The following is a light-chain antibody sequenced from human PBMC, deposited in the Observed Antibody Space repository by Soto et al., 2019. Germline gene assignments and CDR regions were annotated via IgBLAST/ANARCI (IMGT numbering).Light chain of an antibody. CDR3: AAWDGSLNVVL. CDR1: RFNIGSNT. Sequence: QLVLTQPPSASGTPGQRVTISCSGSRFNIGSNTVNWYQQLPGTAPKLLIYSENQRPSGVPDRFSGSKSGTSASLAISGLQSEDEADYYCAAWDGSLNVVLFGGGTKLTVL. J-gene: IGLJ2*01. CDR2: SEN. V-gene: IGLV1-44*01.